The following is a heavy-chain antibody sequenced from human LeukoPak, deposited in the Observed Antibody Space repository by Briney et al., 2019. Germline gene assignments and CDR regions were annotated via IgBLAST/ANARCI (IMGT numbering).Heavy chain of an antibody. D-gene: IGHD4/OR15-4a*01. CDR1: GFTFSSHA. Sequence: GGSLRLSCAASGFTFSSHAMSWVRQAPGKGLEWVSGISGSGGGTSYADSVKGRFTISGDNSKNTLYLKMNSLRAEDTAIYYCAKCGVNFNYFDSWGQGTLVTVSS. CDR3: AKCGVNFNYFDS. J-gene: IGHJ4*02. CDR2: ISGSGGGT. V-gene: IGHV3-23*01.